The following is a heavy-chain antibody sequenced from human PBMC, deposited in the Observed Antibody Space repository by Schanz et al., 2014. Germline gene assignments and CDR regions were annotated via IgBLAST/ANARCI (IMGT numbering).Heavy chain of an antibody. CDR1: GGSMRRGAYS. CDR3: VREGPGDYYGMDL. J-gene: IGHJ6*02. CDR2: IFHSGRP. Sequence: QVQLQESGSGLVTPSQTLSLTCAVAGGSMRRGAYSWNWIRQSPGKGLEWIGYIFHSGRPYYNPSFKSRVTISLDTSKNQFSPTLRDATAADTAVYYCVREGPGDYYGMDLWGQGRTVTVSS. V-gene: IGHV4-30-2*06.